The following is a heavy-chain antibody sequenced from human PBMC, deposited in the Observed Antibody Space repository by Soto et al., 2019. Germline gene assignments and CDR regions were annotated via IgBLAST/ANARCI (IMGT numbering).Heavy chain of an antibody. Sequence: QVQLVQSGAEVKKPESSVKVSCKAPGGTFSTYAISWVRQAPGQGLEWMGGIIHMFGTANYAQRFQDRVTITEDESTNTVYMELSSLRSEDTAVYFCASGIQLWLRRINNGYSGWGQGTLVTVSS. V-gene: IGHV1-69*12. CDR3: ASGIQLWLRRINNGYSG. D-gene: IGHD5-18*01. J-gene: IGHJ4*02. CDR2: IIHMFGTA. CDR1: GGTFSTYA.